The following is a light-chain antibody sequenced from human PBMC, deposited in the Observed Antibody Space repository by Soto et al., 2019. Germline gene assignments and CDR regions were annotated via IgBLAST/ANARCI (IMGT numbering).Light chain of an antibody. V-gene: IGLV2-23*02. CDR1: SSDVGSYNL. CDR2: EVS. CDR3: CSYAGSSLKV. Sequence: QSALTQPASVSGSPGQSITISCTGTSSDVGSYNLVSWYQQHPGKAPKLKIYEVSKRPSGVSNRFSGSKSGNTASLTISGLQAEDEADYYCCSYAGSSLKVFGGGTKLTVL. J-gene: IGLJ2*01.